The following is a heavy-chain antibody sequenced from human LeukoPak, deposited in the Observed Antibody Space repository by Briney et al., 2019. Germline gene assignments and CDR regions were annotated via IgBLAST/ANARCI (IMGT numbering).Heavy chain of an antibody. D-gene: IGHD2-8*01. CDR2: IKQDGQEK. CDR1: GFMFSNYW. Sequence: GGSLRLSCAASGFMFSNYWMSWVRQAPGKGLEWVANIKQDGQEKYYVDSVKGRFTISRDNAKNSLYLQMNSLRDEDTAVYYCARECIRLAFVYWGQGTLVTVSS. J-gene: IGHJ4*02. CDR3: ARECIRLAFVY. V-gene: IGHV3-7*01.